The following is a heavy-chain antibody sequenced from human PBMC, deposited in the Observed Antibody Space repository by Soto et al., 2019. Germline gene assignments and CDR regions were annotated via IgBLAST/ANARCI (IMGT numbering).Heavy chain of an antibody. Sequence: QVQLVQSGAEVKKPGTSVKVSCKVSGGTFSSYAISWVRQAPGQGLEWMGEIISIFGTAMYAQKFQARVTSIADESASTSYMELSGLRSDDTAVYYCARGGKERFRGSGMDVWGQGTTVTVSS. CDR1: GGTFSSYA. V-gene: IGHV1-69*01. J-gene: IGHJ6*02. CDR2: IISIFGTA. CDR3: ARGGKERFRGSGMDV. D-gene: IGHD1-1*01.